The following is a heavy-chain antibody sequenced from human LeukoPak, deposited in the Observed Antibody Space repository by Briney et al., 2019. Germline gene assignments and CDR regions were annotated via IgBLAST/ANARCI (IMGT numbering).Heavy chain of an antibody. CDR1: GFTFSTYA. CDR2: ISGSGGST. CDR3: ASSFTVTTKKNNFDS. Sequence: PGGSLTLSCAASGFTFSTYAMSWVRQAPGKGLEWVSGISGSGGSTYYADSVKGRFTISRDKSKNTLYVQMNSLRAEDTAVYYCASSFTVTTKKNNFDSWGQGTLVTVSS. V-gene: IGHV3-23*01. D-gene: IGHD4-17*01. J-gene: IGHJ4*02.